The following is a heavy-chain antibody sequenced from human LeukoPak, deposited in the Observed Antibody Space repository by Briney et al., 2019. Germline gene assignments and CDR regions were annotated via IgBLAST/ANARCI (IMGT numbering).Heavy chain of an antibody. Sequence: ASVKVSCKASGYTFSGYYIHWVRQAPGQGLEWMGWINPNSGGTNYAQKFQGRVTMTRDTSISTAYMELSRLRSDDTAVYYCARAHPRTYSSSWYRYWGQGTLVTVSS. CDR2: INPNSGGT. V-gene: IGHV1-2*02. J-gene: IGHJ4*02. D-gene: IGHD6-13*01. CDR1: GYTFSGYY. CDR3: ARAHPRTYSSSWYRY.